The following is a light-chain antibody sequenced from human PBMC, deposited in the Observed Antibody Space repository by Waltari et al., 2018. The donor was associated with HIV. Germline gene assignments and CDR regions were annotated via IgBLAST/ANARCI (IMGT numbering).Light chain of an antibody. V-gene: IGKV1-27*01. CDR1: QGISTS. J-gene: IGKJ1*01. CDR2: AAS. CDR3: QKYNSAPKT. Sequence: DIQMTQSPSSLSASVGDRVTITCRASQGISTSLAWYQHKPGKVPKLLIYAASTLQSGVPSRFSGSGSGTDFTLTISSLQPEDVATYYCQKYNSAPKTFGQGTKVEIK.